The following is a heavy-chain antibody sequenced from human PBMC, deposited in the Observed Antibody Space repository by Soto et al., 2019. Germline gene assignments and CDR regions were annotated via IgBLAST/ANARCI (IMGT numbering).Heavy chain of an antibody. CDR2: IYNTGRS. CDR3: VRYDN. J-gene: IGHJ4*01. V-gene: IGHV4-39*01. CDR1: GVSISSFSFS. Sequence: SETLSLTCTVSGVSISSFSFSWVWVRLASVKGMECIGAIYNTGRSSYSPSLDSRVTVYVDMSMNQFSLKVNSVTASDSAIYHCVRYDNWGHGILVTVSS.